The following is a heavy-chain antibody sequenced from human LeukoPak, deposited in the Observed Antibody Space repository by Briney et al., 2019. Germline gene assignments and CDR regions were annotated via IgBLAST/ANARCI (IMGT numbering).Heavy chain of an antibody. V-gene: IGHV3-30-3*01. CDR1: GFTFSSYA. D-gene: IGHD3-16*01. Sequence: GRSLRLSCAASGFTFSSYAMHWVRQAPGKGLEWVAVISYDGSNKYYADSVKGRFTISRDNSKNTLYLQMNSLRAEDTAVYYCARNYEYLWGRYMAKCLSGDNLFHPWGQGTLVTVPS. CDR2: ISYDGSNK. J-gene: IGHJ5*01. CDR3: ARNYEYLWGRYMAKCLSGDNLFHP.